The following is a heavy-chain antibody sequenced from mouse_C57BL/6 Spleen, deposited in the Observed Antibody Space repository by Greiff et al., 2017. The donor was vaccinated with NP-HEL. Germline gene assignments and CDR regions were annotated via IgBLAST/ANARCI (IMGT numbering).Heavy chain of an antibody. V-gene: IGHV3-6*01. D-gene: IGHD2-4*01. J-gene: IGHJ4*01. CDR2: ISYDGSN. Sequence: VQLKQSGPGLVKPSQSLSLTCSVTGYSITSGYYWNWIRQFPGNKLEWMGYISYDGSNNYNPSLKNRISITRDTSTNQFFLKLNSVTTEDTATYYCAREFDYDDYYAMDYWGQGTSVTVSS. CDR3: AREFDYDDYYAMDY. CDR1: GYSITSGYY.